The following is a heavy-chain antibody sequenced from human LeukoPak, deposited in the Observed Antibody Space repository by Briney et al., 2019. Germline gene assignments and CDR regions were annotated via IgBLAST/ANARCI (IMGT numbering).Heavy chain of an antibody. CDR2: IKSKTDGGTT. CDR3: TTARTA. V-gene: IGHV3-15*01. D-gene: IGHD2-21*02. Sequence: GGSLRLSCAASGFTFTNAWMSWVRQAPGKGLEWVGRIKSKTDGGTTDYAAPVTRRFTISRDDSKKMLYLQMNSLETEDTAVYYCTTARTAWGQGTTVTVSS. J-gene: IGHJ6*02. CDR1: GFTFTNAW.